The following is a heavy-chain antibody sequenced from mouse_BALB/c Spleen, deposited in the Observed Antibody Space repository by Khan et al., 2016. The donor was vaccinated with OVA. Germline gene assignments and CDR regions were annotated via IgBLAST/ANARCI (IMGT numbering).Heavy chain of an antibody. CDR1: GYSFTTYY. CDR3: TRHGYVAWFTY. D-gene: IGHD2-2*01. CDR2: IDPFSGGT. Sequence: VQLKQSGPELMKPGASVKISCKASGYSFTTYYIHWIMQSHGKSLEWIGYIDPFSGGTTYNQKFKGKATLTVAKSSSPAYIHLSNLTSEDSSVYYCTRHGYVAWFTYWGQGTLVTVSA. V-gene: IGHV1S135*01. J-gene: IGHJ3*01.